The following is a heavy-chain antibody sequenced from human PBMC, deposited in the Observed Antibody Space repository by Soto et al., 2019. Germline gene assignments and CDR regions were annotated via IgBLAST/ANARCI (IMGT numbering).Heavy chain of an antibody. D-gene: IGHD2-8*01. V-gene: IGHV1-69*12. CDR2: IIPIFGTA. Sequence: QVQLVQSGAEVKKPGSSVKVSCKASGGTFSSYAISWVRQAPGQGLEWMGGIIPIFGTADYAQKFQGRVTITAYESTSTAYMELSSLRSEDTAVYYCATAVLLMYYFYGMDVWGQGTTVTVSS. CDR1: GGTFSSYA. J-gene: IGHJ6*02. CDR3: ATAVLLMYYFYGMDV.